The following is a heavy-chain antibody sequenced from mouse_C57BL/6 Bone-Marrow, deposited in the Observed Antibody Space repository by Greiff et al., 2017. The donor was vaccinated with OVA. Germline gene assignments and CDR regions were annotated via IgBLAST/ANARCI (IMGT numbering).Heavy chain of an antibody. CDR2: IDPSDSYT. Sequence: QVQLQQSGAELVRPGTSVKLSCKASGYTFTSYWMHWVKQRPGQGLEWIGVIDPSDSYTNYNQKFKGKATLTVDTSSSTAYMQLSSLTSEDSAVYYCARSPDGYSDYWGQGTTLTVSS. V-gene: IGHV1-59*01. J-gene: IGHJ2*01. CDR1: GYTFTSYW. CDR3: ARSPDGYSDY. D-gene: IGHD2-3*01.